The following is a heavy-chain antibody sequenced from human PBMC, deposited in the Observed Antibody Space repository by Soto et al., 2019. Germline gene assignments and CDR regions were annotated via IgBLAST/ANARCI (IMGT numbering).Heavy chain of an antibody. CDR2: IIPIFGTA. CDR3: ARGNYGYVGVDY. CDR1: GGTFSSYA. D-gene: IGHD5-18*01. V-gene: IGHV1-69*13. Sequence: ASVKVSCKASGGTFSSYAISWVRQAPGQGLEWMGGIIPIFGTANYAQKFQGRVTITADESTSTAYMELSSLRSEDTAVYYCARGNYGYVGVDYWGQGTLVTVSS. J-gene: IGHJ4*02.